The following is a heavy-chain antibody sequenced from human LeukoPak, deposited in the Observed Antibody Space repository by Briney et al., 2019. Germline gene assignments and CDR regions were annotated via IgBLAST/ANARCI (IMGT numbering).Heavy chain of an antibody. CDR3: ARGRYLTMRGGAAAGFLDY. Sequence: SETLSLTCIVSGYSISSDYFWGWVRQPPGKGLEWIGSIFHSGSAHYNPSLKSRVTISVDTSQKQFSLRLTSVTAADTAVYYCARGRYLTMRGGAAAGFLDYWGQGSLVSVST. D-gene: IGHD6-13*01. J-gene: IGHJ4*02. CDR1: GYSISSDYF. V-gene: IGHV4-38-2*02. CDR2: IFHSGSA.